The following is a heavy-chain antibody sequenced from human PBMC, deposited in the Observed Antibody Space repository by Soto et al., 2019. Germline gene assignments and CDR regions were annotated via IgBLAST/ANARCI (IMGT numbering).Heavy chain of an antibody. D-gene: IGHD2-15*01. J-gene: IGHJ5*02. V-gene: IGHV4-30-2*01. CDR2: IYHSGST. Sequence: QLQLQESGSGLVKPSQTLSLTCAVSGGSISSGGYSWSWIRQPPGKGLEWIGYIYHSGSTYYNPSLKGRVTISVDRSKNQFSLKLSSVTAADTAVYYCARYYEYCSGGSCYSWFDPWGQGTLVTVSS. CDR3: ARYYEYCSGGSCYSWFDP. CDR1: GGSISSGGYS.